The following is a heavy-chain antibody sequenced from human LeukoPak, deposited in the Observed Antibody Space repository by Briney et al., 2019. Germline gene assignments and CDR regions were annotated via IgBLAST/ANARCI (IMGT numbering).Heavy chain of an antibody. V-gene: IGHV1-18*01. CDR2: ISPYNDNT. CDR3: ARDREEPAMIRGMSEY. J-gene: IGHJ4*02. D-gene: IGHD3-10*01. Sequence: ASVKVSCKTSGYSFIHYPIIWVRQAPGQGPEWMGWISPYNDNTKYAEVFQGRVSMTTDTYTSTAYMELRSLRSDDTAVYYCARDREEPAMIRGMSEYWGQGTLVTVYS. CDR1: GYSFIHYP.